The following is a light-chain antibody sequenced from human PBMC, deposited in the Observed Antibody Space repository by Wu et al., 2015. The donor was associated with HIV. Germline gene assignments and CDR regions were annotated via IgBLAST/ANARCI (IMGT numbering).Light chain of an antibody. Sequence: EIVLTQSPATLSVSPGETATLSCRASQSLRGNLAWYQQKPGQAPRLLIYGVSTRATGIPARFSGSGSGTDFTLTISRLEPEDFAVYFCQQYGSSPITFGQGHDWTLN. CDR3: QQYGSSPIT. J-gene: IGKJ5*01. V-gene: IGKV3-20*01. CDR2: GVS. CDR1: QSLRGN.